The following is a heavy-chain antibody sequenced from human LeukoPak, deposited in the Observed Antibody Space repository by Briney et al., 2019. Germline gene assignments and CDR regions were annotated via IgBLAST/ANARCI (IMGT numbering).Heavy chain of an antibody. V-gene: IGHV1-69*04. Sequence: SVKVSCKASGGTFSSYAISWVRQAPGQGLEWMGRIIPIFGIANYAQKFQGRVTITADKSTSTAYMELSSLRSEDTAVYYCAREGVWGNSYLDYWGQGTLVTVSS. CDR3: AREGVWGNSYLDY. CDR2: IIPIFGIA. D-gene: IGHD4-23*01. CDR1: GGTFSSYA. J-gene: IGHJ4*02.